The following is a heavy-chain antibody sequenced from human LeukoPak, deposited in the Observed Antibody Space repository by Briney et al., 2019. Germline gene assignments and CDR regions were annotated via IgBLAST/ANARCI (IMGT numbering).Heavy chain of an antibody. V-gene: IGHV4-59*01. CDR3: ARGTLGYCSSTSCYQIDY. D-gene: IGHD2-2*01. CDR2: IYYSGST. J-gene: IGHJ4*02. CDR1: GGSISSYY. Sequence: SETLSLTCTVSGGSISSYYWSCIRQPPGKGLEWIGYIYYSGSTNYNPSLKSRVTISVDTSKNQFSLKLSSVTAADTAVYYCARGTLGYCSSTSCYQIDYWGQGTLVTVSS.